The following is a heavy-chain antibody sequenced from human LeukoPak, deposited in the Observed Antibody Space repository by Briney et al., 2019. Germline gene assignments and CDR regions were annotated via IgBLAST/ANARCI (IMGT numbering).Heavy chain of an antibody. V-gene: IGHV3-48*03. J-gene: IGHJ4*02. CDR3: AKGRGIYSGYDLIDY. D-gene: IGHD5-12*01. Sequence: PGGSLRLSCAASGFTFSSYEMNWVRQAPGKGLEWVSYISSSGSTINYADSVKGRFTISRDNSKNTLYLQMNSLRAEDTAVYYCAKGRGIYSGYDLIDYWGQGTLVTVSS. CDR2: ISSSGSTI. CDR1: GFTFSSYE.